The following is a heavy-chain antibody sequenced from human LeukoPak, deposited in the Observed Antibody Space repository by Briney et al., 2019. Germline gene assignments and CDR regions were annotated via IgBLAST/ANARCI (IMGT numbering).Heavy chain of an antibody. CDR2: IYYSGNT. D-gene: IGHD3-10*01. J-gene: IGHJ4*02. Sequence: SETLSLTCTVSGVSISSSNSYWGWIRQPPGKGLEWIGSIYYSGNTYYNASLKSQVSISIDTSKNQFSLRLTSVTAADTAVYYCARVLDYYGSGTRDFDYWGQGTLVTVSS. V-gene: IGHV4-39*01. CDR3: ARVLDYYGSGTRDFDY. CDR1: GVSISSSNSY.